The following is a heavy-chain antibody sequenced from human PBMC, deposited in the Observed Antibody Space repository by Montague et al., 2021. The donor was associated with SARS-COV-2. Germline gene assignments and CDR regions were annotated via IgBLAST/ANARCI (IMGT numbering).Heavy chain of an antibody. J-gene: IGHJ6*02. CDR3: AKDFMSLMVYAMVYYYYGMDV. CDR2: ISYDGSNK. V-gene: IGHV3-30*18. Sequence: SLRLACAASGFTFNNFGMHWVRQAPGQGLEWVAVISYDGSNKYYADSVKGRFTISRDNSKNTPYLQMNSLRAEDTAVYYCAKDFMSLMVYAMVYYYYGMDVWGQGTTVTVSS. CDR1: GFTFNNFG. D-gene: IGHD2-8*01.